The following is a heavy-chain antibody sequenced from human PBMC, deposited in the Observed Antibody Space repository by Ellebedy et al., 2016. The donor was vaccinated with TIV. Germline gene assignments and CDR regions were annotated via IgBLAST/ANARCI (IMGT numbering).Heavy chain of an antibody. CDR1: GGTFSSYA. V-gene: IGHV1-69*06. D-gene: IGHD2-8*01. CDR2: IIPIFGTA. Sequence: AASVKVSCKASGGTFSSYAISWVRQAPGQGLEWMGGIIPIFGTANYAQKFQGRVTITADKSTSTAYMELSSLRSEDTAVYYCARAVVRGDYYYGMDVWGQGTTVTVSS. J-gene: IGHJ6*02. CDR3: ARAVVRGDYYYGMDV.